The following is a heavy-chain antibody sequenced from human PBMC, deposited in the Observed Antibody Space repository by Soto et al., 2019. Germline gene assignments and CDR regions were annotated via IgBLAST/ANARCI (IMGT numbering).Heavy chain of an antibody. V-gene: IGHV3-53*01. CDR2: IYSSGTI. CDR1: GFSVSSNY. D-gene: IGHD6-6*01. Sequence: GGSLRLSCEASGFSVSSNYMSWVRQAPGKGLEWVAVIYSSGTIYYADSVKGRFTISRDNPKNTLYLQMTSLRGEDTAVYYCAKDPTHISARTGEDYMDVWGKGTTVTVSS. CDR3: AKDPTHISARTGEDYMDV. J-gene: IGHJ6*03.